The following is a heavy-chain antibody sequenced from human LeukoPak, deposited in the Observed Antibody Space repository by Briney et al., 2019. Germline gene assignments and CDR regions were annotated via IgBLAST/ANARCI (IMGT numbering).Heavy chain of an antibody. D-gene: IGHD6-19*01. Sequence: PGGSLRLSCVASAFSFRTYWMNWVRQAPGKGLEWVANINQDGSVKHHLDSVKGRFTISRDNAKNSLYLQMNSLRADDTAVYYCAVIDSNGWQVGLDYWGQGTQVTVSS. CDR1: AFSFRTYW. CDR2: INQDGSVK. J-gene: IGHJ4*02. CDR3: AVIDSNGWQVGLDY. V-gene: IGHV3-7*01.